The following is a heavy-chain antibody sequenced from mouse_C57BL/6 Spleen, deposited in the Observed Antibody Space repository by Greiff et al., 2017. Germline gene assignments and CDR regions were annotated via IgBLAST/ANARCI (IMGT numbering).Heavy chain of an antibody. CDR3: ARGGITTVVAPFAY. D-gene: IGHD1-1*01. V-gene: IGHV1-4*01. J-gene: IGHJ3*01. CDR2: INPSSGYT. CDR1: GYTFTSYT. Sequence: VQLQQSGAELARPGASVKMSCKASGYTFTSYTMHWVKQRPGQGLEWIGYINPSSGYTKYNQKFKDKATLTADKSSSTAYMQLSSLTSEDSAVYYCARGGITTVVAPFAYWGQGTLVTVSA.